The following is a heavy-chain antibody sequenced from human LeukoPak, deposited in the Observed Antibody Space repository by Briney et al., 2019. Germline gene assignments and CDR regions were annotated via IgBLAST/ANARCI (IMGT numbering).Heavy chain of an antibody. CDR1: GGTFSSYA. V-gene: IGHV1-69*13. CDR2: IIPIFGTA. CDR3: ARGVLPNYSGSYRAQGCYFDY. Sequence: WASVKVSCKASGGTFSSYAISWVRQAPGQGLEWMGGIIPIFGTANYAQKFQGRVTITADESTSTAYMELSSLRSEDTAVYYCARGVLPNYSGSYRAQGCYFDYWGQGTLVTVSS. J-gene: IGHJ4*02. D-gene: IGHD1-26*01.